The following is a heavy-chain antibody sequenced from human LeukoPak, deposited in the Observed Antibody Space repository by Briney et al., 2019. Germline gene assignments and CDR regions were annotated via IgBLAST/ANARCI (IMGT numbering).Heavy chain of an antibody. V-gene: IGHV3-21*01. J-gene: IGHJ3*02. CDR1: GFTFNSYS. D-gene: IGHD2-15*01. CDR3: ARVKGGGTHDAFDI. Sequence: PGGSLRLSCAASGFTFNSYSMNWVRQAPGKGLEWVSSISSSSSYIYYGDSVKGRFTISRDNAKNSLYLQMNSLRAEDTAVYYCARVKGGGTHDAFDIWGQGTMVTVSS. CDR2: ISSSSSYI.